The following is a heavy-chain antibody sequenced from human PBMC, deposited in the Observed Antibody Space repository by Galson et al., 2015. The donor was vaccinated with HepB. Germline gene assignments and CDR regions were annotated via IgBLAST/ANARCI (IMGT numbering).Heavy chain of an antibody. CDR3: AYGSDV. CDR2: TYFRAKWHT. D-gene: IGHD4-17*01. V-gene: IGHV6-1*01. Sequence: CAISGDSVTSNSAVWNWIRQSPSRGLEWLGRTYFRAKWHTAYEISVKSRININADISQNQFSLQLSSVTSDDTAVYYCAYGSDVWGQGNTVIVSS. CDR1: GDSVTSNSAV. J-gene: IGHJ6*02.